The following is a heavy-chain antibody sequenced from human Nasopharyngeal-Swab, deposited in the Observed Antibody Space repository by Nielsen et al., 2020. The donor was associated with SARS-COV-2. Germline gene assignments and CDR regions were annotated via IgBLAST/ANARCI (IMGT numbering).Heavy chain of an antibody. V-gene: IGHV5-51*01. D-gene: IGHD1-14*01. Sequence: GESLKISCKGSGYTFSNFWIGWVRQMPDKGLEWVGIVYPGDSDTQYSPSFRGQVTISADTSIDTAYLQWSSLEASDTAIYYCARAPSGISLPYYFDYWGRGTLVTVSS. CDR3: ARAPSGISLPYYFDY. J-gene: IGHJ4*02. CDR2: VYPGDSDT. CDR1: GYTFSNFW.